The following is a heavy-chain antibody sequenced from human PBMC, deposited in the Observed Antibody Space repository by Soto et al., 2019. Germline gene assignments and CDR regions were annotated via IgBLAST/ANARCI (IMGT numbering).Heavy chain of an antibody. CDR1: GYSISSGYY. V-gene: IGHV4-38-2*01. CDR3: ASTGGDYYDSSGYYSVVDY. CDR2: IYHSGST. D-gene: IGHD3-22*01. J-gene: IGHJ4*02. Sequence: SETLSLTCAVSGYSISSGYYWGWIRQPPGKGLEWIGSIYHSGSTYYHPSLKSRVTISVDTSKNQFSLKLSSVTAADTAVYYCASTGGDYYDSSGYYSVVDYWGQGTQVTV.